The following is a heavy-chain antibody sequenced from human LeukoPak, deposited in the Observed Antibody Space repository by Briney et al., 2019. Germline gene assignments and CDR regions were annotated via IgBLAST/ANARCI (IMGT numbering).Heavy chain of an antibody. D-gene: IGHD3-22*01. V-gene: IGHV3-9*01. CDR2: ISWSSGII. J-gene: IGHJ4*02. CDR3: ARDHYDSSGYFGVIPNYFDY. Sequence: GRSLRLSCAASGFIFDDHGMHWVRQAPGKGLEWVSGISWSSGIIGYADSVKGRFTISRDNAKNSLYLQMNSLRAEDTAVYYCARDHYDSSGYFGVIPNYFDYWGQGTLVTVSS. CDR1: GFIFDDHG.